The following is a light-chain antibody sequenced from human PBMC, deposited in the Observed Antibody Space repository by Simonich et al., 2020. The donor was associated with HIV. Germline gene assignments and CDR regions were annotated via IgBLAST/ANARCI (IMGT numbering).Light chain of an antibody. CDR3: QHYHTSSQA. J-gene: IGKJ1*01. CDR1: QSINNW. Sequence: DIQMTQSPSTLSASVGDRVTITCRASQSINNWLAWYQQRPGRAPKLLSYQASSLETGVPSRFSGSGSGTDFTRTISSLQPDDFATYYCQHYHTSSQAFGQGTKVEIK. V-gene: IGKV1-5*03. CDR2: QAS.